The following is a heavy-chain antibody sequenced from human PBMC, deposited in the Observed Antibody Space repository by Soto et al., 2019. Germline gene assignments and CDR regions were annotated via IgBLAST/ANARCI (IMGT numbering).Heavy chain of an antibody. CDR2: IGTAGDT. Sequence: GGSLRLSCAASGFTFSSYDMHWVRQATGKGLEWVSAIGTAGDTYYPGSVKGRFTISRENAKNSLYLQMNSLRAGDTAVYYCARSLASGYCSSTSCWYFDLWGRGTLVTVSS. D-gene: IGHD2-2*01. V-gene: IGHV3-13*01. J-gene: IGHJ2*01. CDR3: ARSLASGYCSSTSCWYFDL. CDR1: GFTFSSYD.